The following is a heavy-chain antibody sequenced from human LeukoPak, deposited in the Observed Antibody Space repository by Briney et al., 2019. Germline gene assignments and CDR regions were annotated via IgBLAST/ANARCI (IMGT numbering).Heavy chain of an antibody. D-gene: IGHD3-9*01. V-gene: IGHV3-30*18. CDR1: GFTFSTYG. CDR3: AKPQLRYFDANDY. J-gene: IGHJ4*02. CDR2: ISYDGSNE. Sequence: GRSLRLSCAAPGFTFSTYGMHWVRQAPDKGLEWVAVISYDGSNEYYADSVKGRFTISRDNSKNTLYLQMNSLRAEDTAVYYCAKPQLRYFDANDYWGQGTLVTVSS.